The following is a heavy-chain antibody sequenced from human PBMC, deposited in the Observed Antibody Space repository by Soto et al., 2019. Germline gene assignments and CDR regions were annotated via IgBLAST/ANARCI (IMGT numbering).Heavy chain of an antibody. CDR3: ARGLVEDSSGWPEDWFDP. CDR2: MNPNSGNT. V-gene: IGHV1-8*01. Sequence: ASVKVSCKASGYTFTSYDINWVRQATGQGLEWMGWMNPNSGNTGYAQKFQGRVTMTRNTSISTAYMELSSLRSEDTAVYYCARGLVEDSSGWPEDWFDPWGQGTLVTVSS. CDR1: GYTFTSYD. J-gene: IGHJ5*02. D-gene: IGHD6-19*01.